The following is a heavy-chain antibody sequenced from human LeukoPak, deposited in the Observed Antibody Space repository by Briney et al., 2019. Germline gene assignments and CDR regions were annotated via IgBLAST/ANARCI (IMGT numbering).Heavy chain of an antibody. D-gene: IGHD2-15*01. CDR3: APSHDIIVND. CDR2: IKGDGSSK. CDR1: GFTFSNYW. J-gene: IGHJ4*02. V-gene: IGHV3-7*03. Sequence: GGSLRLSCAASGFTFSNYWMSWVRQAPGKGLEWVANIKGDGSSKYYMDSVKGRFTISRDNAKSSLYLQMNTLRAEDTAVYYFAPSHDIIVNDWAQGPLATFSP.